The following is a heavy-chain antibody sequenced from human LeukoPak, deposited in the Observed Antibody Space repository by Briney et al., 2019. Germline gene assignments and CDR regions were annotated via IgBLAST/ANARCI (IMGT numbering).Heavy chain of an antibody. CDR1: GFTFDDYA. D-gene: IGHD3-22*01. CDR3: ARGNRDSSGFYYYYGMDV. J-gene: IGHJ6*02. CDR2: ISWNSKNI. V-gene: IGHV3-9*01. Sequence: GTSLRLSCAASGFTFDDYAMFWVRQAPGKGLEWVSGISWNSKNIGYAASVKGRFTISRDNAKNSLYLQMNSLRAEDTAFYYCARGNRDSSGFYYYYGMDVWGQGTTVTVSS.